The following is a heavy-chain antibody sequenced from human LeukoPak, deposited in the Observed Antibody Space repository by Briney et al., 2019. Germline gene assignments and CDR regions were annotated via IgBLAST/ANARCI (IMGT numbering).Heavy chain of an antibody. CDR3: AKGAYDYIEVAYFDY. Sequence: KPGGSLRLSCAASGFTFSTHSMYWVRQAPGKGLEWVSSISASSNFIHYADSVKGRFTISRDNSKNTLYLQVNSLTAEDTAVYYCAKGAYDYIEVAYFDYWGQGTLVTVSS. D-gene: IGHD5-12*01. J-gene: IGHJ4*02. V-gene: IGHV3-21*04. CDR2: ISASSNFI. CDR1: GFTFSTHS.